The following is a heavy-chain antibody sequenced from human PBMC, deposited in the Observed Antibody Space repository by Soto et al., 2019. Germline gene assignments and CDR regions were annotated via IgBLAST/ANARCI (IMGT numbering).Heavy chain of an antibody. CDR2: ISGSGGST. V-gene: IGHV3-23*01. J-gene: IGHJ5*02. D-gene: IGHD4-17*01. CDR3: AKGTTVTTRGNRNWFDP. Sequence: GGSLRLSCAASGFTFSSYAMSWVRQAPGKGLEWVSAISGSGGSTYYADSVKGRFTISRDNSKNTLYLQMNSLRAEDTAVYYCAKGTTVTTRGNRNWFDPWGQGTLVTVSS. CDR1: GFTFSSYA.